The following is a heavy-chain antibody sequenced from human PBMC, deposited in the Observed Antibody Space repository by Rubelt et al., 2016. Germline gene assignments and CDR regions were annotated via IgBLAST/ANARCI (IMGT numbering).Heavy chain of an antibody. Sequence: QVQLQESGPGLVKPSETLSLTCTVSGGSISSYYWSWIRQPPGKGLEWIGEINHSGSTNYNPSLKSRVTISVDTSKNQFSLKLSSVTAADTAVYYCARLNVVVPTAMGWFDPWGQGTLVTVSS. CDR2: INHSGST. CDR1: GGSISSYY. V-gene: IGHV4-59*12. J-gene: IGHJ5*02. D-gene: IGHD2-2*01. CDR3: ARLNVVVPTAMGWFDP.